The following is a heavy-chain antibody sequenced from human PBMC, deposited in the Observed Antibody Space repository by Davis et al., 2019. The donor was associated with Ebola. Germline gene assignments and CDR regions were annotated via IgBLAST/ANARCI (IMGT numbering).Heavy chain of an antibody. V-gene: IGHV3-23*01. Sequence: GRSLRPSCAASGFTSSSYAMSWVRQAPGKGLEWVSAISGSGGRTYYADSVTGRFTISRDHSKNTLYLQMNSLRAEDTAVYYCAKVVRFLEWNILYYYYGMDVWGQGTTVTVSS. CDR1: GFTSSSYA. CDR3: AKVVRFLEWNILYYYYGMDV. CDR2: ISGSGGRT. J-gene: IGHJ6*02. D-gene: IGHD3-3*01.